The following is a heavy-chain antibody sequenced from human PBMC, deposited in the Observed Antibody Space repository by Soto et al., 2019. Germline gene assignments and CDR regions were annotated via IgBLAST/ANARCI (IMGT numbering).Heavy chain of an antibody. Sequence: PGGSLRLSCAASGFTLSGYAMDWVRQAPGKGLEYVSGISSNEVGTYYANTVQGRYTISRDNSKNTVYLQKSSLRPEDKAVYYCARRARPDFYYMDVWGKGTTVTVSS. J-gene: IGHJ6*03. CDR3: ARRARPDFYYMDV. D-gene: IGHD6-6*01. CDR1: GFTLSGYA. V-gene: IGHV3-64*01. CDR2: ISSNEVGT.